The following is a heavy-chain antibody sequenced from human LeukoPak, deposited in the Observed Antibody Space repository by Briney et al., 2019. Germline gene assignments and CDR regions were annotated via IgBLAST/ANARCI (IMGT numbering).Heavy chain of an antibody. V-gene: IGHV3-73*01. Sequence: GGSLRLSCAASGFTFSGSAIHWVRQSSGKGLEWVGQIDKKDKGYATATAYAASVKGRFTISRDDSINTAYLQMKSLKAEDTALYYCTRDSGTYNWFDPWGQGTLATVSS. D-gene: IGHD1-26*01. J-gene: IGHJ5*02. CDR3: TRDSGTYNWFDP. CDR2: IDKKDKGYATAT. CDR1: GFTFSGSA.